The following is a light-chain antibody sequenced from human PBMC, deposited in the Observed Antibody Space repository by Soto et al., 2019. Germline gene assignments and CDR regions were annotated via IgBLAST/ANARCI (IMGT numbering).Light chain of an antibody. CDR3: QQSYSTPIT. CDR1: QTISSW. J-gene: IGKJ5*01. V-gene: IGKV1-5*03. Sequence: MTQSPATLSGSVGDRVTITCRASQTISSWLAWYQQKPGKAPKLLIYKASTLKSGVPSRFSGSGSGTDFTLTISSLQPEDFATYYCQQSYSTPITFGQGTRLEIK. CDR2: KAS.